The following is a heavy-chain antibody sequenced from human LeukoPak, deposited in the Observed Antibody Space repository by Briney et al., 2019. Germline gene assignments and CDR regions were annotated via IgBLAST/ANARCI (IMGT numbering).Heavy chain of an antibody. CDR2: IRTRTHGATT. D-gene: IGHD1-26*01. J-gene: IGHJ6*03. V-gene: IGHV3-49*04. CDR3: AKGRGWEASYYYYYMDV. Sequence: GGFLRLSCTASGFTFGDYEMGWVRQAPGKGLEWVSFIRTRTHGATTEYAASVSGRFTVSRDDSKNIAYLQMNSLESGDTGVYYCAKGRGWEASYYYYYMDVWGKGTTVTISS. CDR1: GFTFGDYE.